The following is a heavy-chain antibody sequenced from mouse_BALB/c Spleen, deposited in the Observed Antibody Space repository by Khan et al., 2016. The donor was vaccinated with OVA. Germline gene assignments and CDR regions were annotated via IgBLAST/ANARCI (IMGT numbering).Heavy chain of an antibody. D-gene: IGHD3-3*01. CDR1: GYSITSDYA. CDR3: TRGRAY. V-gene: IGHV3-2*02. Sequence: EVQLQELGPGLVKPSQSLSLTCTVSGYSITSDYAWNWLRQFPGNKLEWVGYITYSGSTSYTPSLKSRISITRDTSKNQFFLHLNSVTTEDTATYYCTRGRAYWGQGTLVTVSA. CDR2: ITYSGST. J-gene: IGHJ3*01.